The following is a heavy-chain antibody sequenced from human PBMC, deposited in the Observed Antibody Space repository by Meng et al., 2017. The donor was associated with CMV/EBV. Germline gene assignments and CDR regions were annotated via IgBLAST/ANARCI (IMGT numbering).Heavy chain of an antibody. V-gene: IGHV1-18*01. Sequence: VQLGQFVARWKKPGASVKVSCKASGYTFTSYGISWVRQAPGQGLEWMGWISAYNGNTNYAQKLQGRVTMTTDTSTSTAYMELRSLRSDDTAVYYCARNYYGSGSWFDPWGQGTLVTVSS. D-gene: IGHD3-10*01. J-gene: IGHJ5*02. CDR1: GYTFTSYG. CDR3: ARNYYGSGSWFDP. CDR2: ISAYNGNT.